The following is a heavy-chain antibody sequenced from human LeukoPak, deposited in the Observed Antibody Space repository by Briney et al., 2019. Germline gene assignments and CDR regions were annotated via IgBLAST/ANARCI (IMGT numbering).Heavy chain of an antibody. J-gene: IGHJ4*02. CDR3: ARGSRSSDY. Sequence: SETLSLTCTVSGASISSYYWSWIRQPPGKGLEWIGYMYYSGSTNYNPSLKSRVTISVDTSKNQFSLKMTSVTAADTAVYYCARGSRSSDYWAQGTLVTVSS. CDR2: MYYSGST. CDR1: GASISSYY. V-gene: IGHV4-59*01.